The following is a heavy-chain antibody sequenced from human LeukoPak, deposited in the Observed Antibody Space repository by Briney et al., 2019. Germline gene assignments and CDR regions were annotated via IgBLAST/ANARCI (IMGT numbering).Heavy chain of an antibody. D-gene: IGHD3-3*02. CDR3: ARTSISYYYGMDV. J-gene: IGHJ6*02. V-gene: IGHV3-20*01. CDR2: INWNGGST. Sequence: GGSLRLSCSASGFTFDDYGMSWVRQAPGKGLEWVSGINWNGGSTGYADSSKGRFTISRDNAKNSLYPQMNSLRAEDTALYHCARTSISYYYGMDVWGQGTSVTVSS. CDR1: GFTFDDYG.